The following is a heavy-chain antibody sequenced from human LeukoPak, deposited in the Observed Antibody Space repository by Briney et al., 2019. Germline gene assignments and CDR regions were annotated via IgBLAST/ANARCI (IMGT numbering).Heavy chain of an antibody. Sequence: HGESLQISCKGSGYSFTSYWISWARQMPGKGLEWMGRIDPSDSYTNYSPSFQGHVTISADKSISTAYLQWSSLKASDTAMYYCARPMDSSGWYDYFDYWGQGTLVTVSS. J-gene: IGHJ4*02. CDR1: GYSFTSYW. CDR2: IDPSDSYT. V-gene: IGHV5-10-1*01. CDR3: ARPMDSSGWYDYFDY. D-gene: IGHD6-19*01.